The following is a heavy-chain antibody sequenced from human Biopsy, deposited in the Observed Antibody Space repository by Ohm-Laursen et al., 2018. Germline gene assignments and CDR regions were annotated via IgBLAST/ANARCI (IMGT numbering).Heavy chain of an antibody. CDR3: ARAPPLIRGVVWSWFDP. V-gene: IGHV4-4*07. CDR1: GGSISSFY. D-gene: IGHD3-10*01. CDR2: IYITGET. Sequence: TLSLTCAVSGGSISSFYWTRIRQPAGKGLEWIGRIYITGETDYNPSLKSRVTMSVDSSKKQFSLKLKSVTAADTAIYYCARAPPLIRGVVWSWFDPWGQGILVTVSS. J-gene: IGHJ5*02.